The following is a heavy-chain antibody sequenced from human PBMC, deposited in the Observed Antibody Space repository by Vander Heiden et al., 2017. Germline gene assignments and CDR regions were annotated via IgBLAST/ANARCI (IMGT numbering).Heavy chain of an antibody. CDR3: AGDQKIELEPPDY. D-gene: IGHD3-3*01. V-gene: IGHV1-18*01. J-gene: IGHJ4*02. CDR1: GYIFTRYG. CDR2: ISAYNGDT. Sequence: QVQLVQSGAEPKKPGAPVKVFCKASGYIFTRYGISWVRQAPGQGLEWMRWISAYNGDTNSAQKFQDRVTMTTDTSTSTAYLELRSLGSDGTAIYYCAGDQKIELEPPDYWSQGTLVTVSS.